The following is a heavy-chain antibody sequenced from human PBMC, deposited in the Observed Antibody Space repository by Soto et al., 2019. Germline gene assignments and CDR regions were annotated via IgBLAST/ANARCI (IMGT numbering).Heavy chain of an antibody. J-gene: IGHJ4*02. CDR2: IYHSGST. Sequence: SETLSLTCAVSSGSISSSNWWSWVRQPPGKGLEWIGEIYHSGSTNYNPSLKSRVTISVDKSKNQFSLKLSFVTAADTAVYYCARGTRSYGSNLNYWGQGTLVTVSS. CDR1: SGSISSSNW. CDR3: ARGTRSYGSNLNY. D-gene: IGHD3-10*01. V-gene: IGHV4-4*02.